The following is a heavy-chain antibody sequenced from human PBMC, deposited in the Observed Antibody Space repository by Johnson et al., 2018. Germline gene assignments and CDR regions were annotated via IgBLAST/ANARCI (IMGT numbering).Heavy chain of an antibody. CDR1: GFTFSSYV. Sequence: VQLVESGGGLVQPGGSLRLSCAASGFTFSSYVMSWVRQAPGKGLEWVSAISGSGGSTYYADSVKGRFIISRDNSKNPLYLQMNSLRAEDTAFYYCVKGGVNYGWSAFDIWGQGTMVTVSS. CDR2: ISGSGGST. D-gene: IGHD4-17*01. J-gene: IGHJ3*02. V-gene: IGHV3-23*04. CDR3: VKGGVNYGWSAFDI.